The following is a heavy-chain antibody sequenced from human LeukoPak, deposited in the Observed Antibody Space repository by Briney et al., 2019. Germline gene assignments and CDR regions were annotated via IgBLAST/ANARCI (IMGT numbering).Heavy chain of an antibody. Sequence: SETLSLTCTVSGGSISSYYWSWIRQPPGKGLEWIGYIYYSGSTNYNPSLKSQVTISVDTSKNQFSLKLSSVTAADTAVYYCARGGLDYDSSGYYYYYYGMDVWGQGTTVTVSS. D-gene: IGHD3-22*01. V-gene: IGHV4-59*01. CDR1: GGSISSYY. J-gene: IGHJ6*02. CDR2: IYYSGST. CDR3: ARGGLDYDSSGYYYYYYGMDV.